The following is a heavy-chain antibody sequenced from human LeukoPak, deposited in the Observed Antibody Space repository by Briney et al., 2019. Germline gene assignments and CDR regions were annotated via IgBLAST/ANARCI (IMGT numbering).Heavy chain of an antibody. V-gene: IGHV4-4*07. J-gene: IGHJ5*02. CDR1: GGSIRSYY. D-gene: IGHD2-2*01. CDR3: ARDRLVGAAANNRFDP. Sequence: SETLSLTCSVSGGSIRSYYWSWIRQPAGKGLEWIGRIYTSGSTNYNPSLQSRVTMSLDTSKNQFSLKLSSVTAADTAVYYCARDRLVGAAANNRFDPWGQGTLVTVSS. CDR2: IYTSGST.